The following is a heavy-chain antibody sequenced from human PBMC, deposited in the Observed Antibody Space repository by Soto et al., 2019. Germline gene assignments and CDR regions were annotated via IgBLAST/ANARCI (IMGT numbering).Heavy chain of an antibody. CDR2: ISAYNGNT. V-gene: IGHV1-18*01. Sequence: QVQLVQSGAEVKKPGASVKVSCKASGYTFTSYGISWVRQAPGQGLEWMGWISAYNGNTNYAQKLQGRVTMTTDTSTSTAYMERRSLRSDDTAVYDCARGGSYWGRDYYYGMDVWGQGTTVTVSS. CDR3: ARGGSYWGRDYYYGMDV. J-gene: IGHJ6*02. D-gene: IGHD1-26*01. CDR1: GYTFTSYG.